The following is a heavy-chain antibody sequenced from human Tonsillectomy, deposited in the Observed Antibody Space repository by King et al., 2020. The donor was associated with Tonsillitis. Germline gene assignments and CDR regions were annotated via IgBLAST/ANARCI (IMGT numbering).Heavy chain of an antibody. CDR2: IIPIFGTT. D-gene: IGHD1-26*01. CDR3: ARLTGPGTYFGY. Sequence: VQLVESGAEVKKPGSSVKVSCKASGGTFSSYAISWVRQAPGQGLEWMGGIIPIFGTTNCAQKFQGRVTITADESTSTAYMELSSLRSEDTAVYYCARLTGPGTYFGYWGQGTLVTVSS. CDR1: GGTFSSYA. J-gene: IGHJ4*02. V-gene: IGHV1-69*01.